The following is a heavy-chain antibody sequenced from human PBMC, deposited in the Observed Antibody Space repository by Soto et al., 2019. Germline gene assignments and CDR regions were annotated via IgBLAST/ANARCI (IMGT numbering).Heavy chain of an antibody. V-gene: IGHV1-18*01. CDR3: ARDLITLSDSSGYYRV. D-gene: IGHD3-22*01. Sequence: GASVKVSCKASGYTFTSYGISWVRQAPGQGLEWMGWISAYNGNTNYAQKLQGRVTMTTDTSTSTAYMELRSLRSDDTAVYYCARDLITLSDSSGYYRVWGQGTLVTVSS. J-gene: IGHJ4*02. CDR2: ISAYNGNT. CDR1: GYTFTSYG.